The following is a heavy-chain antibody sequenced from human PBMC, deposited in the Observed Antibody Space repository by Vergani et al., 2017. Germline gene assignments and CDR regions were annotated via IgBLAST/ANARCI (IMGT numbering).Heavy chain of an antibody. V-gene: IGHV3-15*01. CDR1: GFTFSNAW. D-gene: IGHD2-2*02. CDR3: TTELYCSSTSCYNDAFDI. J-gene: IGHJ3*02. CDR2: IKSKTDGGTT. Sequence: EVQLVESGGGLVKPGGSLRLSCAASGFTFSNAWMSWVRQAPGKGLEWVGRIKSKTDGGTTDYAAPVKGRFTNSRDDTKNTLYLQMNSLKTEDTAVYYCTTELYCSSTSCYNDAFDIWGQGTMVTVSS.